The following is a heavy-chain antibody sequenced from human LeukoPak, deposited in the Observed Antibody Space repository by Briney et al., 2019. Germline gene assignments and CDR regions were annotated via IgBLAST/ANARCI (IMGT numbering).Heavy chain of an antibody. D-gene: IGHD3-10*01. Sequence: SGVSLRLSCAASGFTFSSYGMHWVRQAPGKGLEWVAVISYDGRNKYYADSVKGRFTISRDNSKNTLHLQMNSLRAEDTAVYYCANGEPKNYWGRGTLVTVSS. CDR1: GFTFSSYG. J-gene: IGHJ4*02. CDR3: ANGEPKNY. CDR2: ISYDGRNK. V-gene: IGHV3-30*18.